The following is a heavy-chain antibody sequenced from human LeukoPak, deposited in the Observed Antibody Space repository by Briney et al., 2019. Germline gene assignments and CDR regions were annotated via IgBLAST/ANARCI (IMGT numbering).Heavy chain of an antibody. CDR2: IYPGDSDT. Sequence: GESLKISCKGSGYNFISYWIAWVRQMPGKGLEWMGIIYPGDSDTRYSPSFQGQVTISADKSISTAYLQWSSLKASDTAMYYCAREYYYGSGSHGRLGYWGQGTLVIVSS. V-gene: IGHV5-51*01. CDR1: GYNFISYW. CDR3: AREYYYGSGSHGRLGY. J-gene: IGHJ4*02. D-gene: IGHD3-10*01.